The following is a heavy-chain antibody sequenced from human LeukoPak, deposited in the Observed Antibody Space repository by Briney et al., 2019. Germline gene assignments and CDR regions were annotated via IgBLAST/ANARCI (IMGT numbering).Heavy chain of an antibody. CDR2: IKEDGSEK. CDR3: ANQKLGYCSSTSCYLLPDFDY. Sequence: GGSLRLSCAASGFTFSAYWMSWVRQAPGKGREWVANIKEDGSEKYYVHSVKGRFTISRNNAKNSLYLQMNSLRAEDTAVYFCANQKLGYCSSTSCYLLPDFDYWGQGTLVTVSS. CDR1: GFTFSAYW. V-gene: IGHV3-7*01. D-gene: IGHD2-2*01. J-gene: IGHJ4*02.